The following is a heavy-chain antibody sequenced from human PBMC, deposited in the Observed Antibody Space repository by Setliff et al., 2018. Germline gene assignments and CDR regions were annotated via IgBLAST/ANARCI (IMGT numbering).Heavy chain of an antibody. Sequence: SETLSLTCTVSGGSISSHYWSWIRQPPGKGLEWIGYIYYSGSTNYNPSLKSRVTISVDTSKNQFSLKLNSVTAADTAVYYCARMSGYLYMDVWGKGTPVTVSS. CDR1: GGSISSHY. D-gene: IGHD2-15*01. J-gene: IGHJ6*03. V-gene: IGHV4-59*08. CDR2: IYYSGST. CDR3: ARMSGYLYMDV.